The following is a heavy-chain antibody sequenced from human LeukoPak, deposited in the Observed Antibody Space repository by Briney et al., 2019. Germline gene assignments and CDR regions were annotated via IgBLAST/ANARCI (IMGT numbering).Heavy chain of an antibody. CDR2: ISYDGSNK. D-gene: IGHD5-18*01. CDR1: GFTFSSYA. J-gene: IGHJ5*02. Sequence: GESLRLSCAASGFTFSSYAMHWVRQAPGKGLEWVAVISYDGSNKYYADSVKGRFTISRDNSKNTLYLQMNSLRAEDTAVYYCATGGYSYGPNWFDLWGQGTLVTVSS. CDR3: ATGGYSYGPNWFDL. V-gene: IGHV3-30*04.